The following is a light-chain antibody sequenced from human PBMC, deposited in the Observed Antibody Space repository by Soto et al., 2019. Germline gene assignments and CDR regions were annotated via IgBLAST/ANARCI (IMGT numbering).Light chain of an antibody. CDR1: QSISSN. J-gene: IGKJ5*01. V-gene: IGKV3-15*01. CDR3: QQHNNWPLA. CDR2: GAS. Sequence: EVVMTQSPATLSVSPGERATLSCRASQSISSNLAWYQQKPGQPPRLLIYGASTRATGIPARFSGSGSGTEFTLTISSLQSEDFAVYYCQQHNNWPLAFGQGTRLEIK.